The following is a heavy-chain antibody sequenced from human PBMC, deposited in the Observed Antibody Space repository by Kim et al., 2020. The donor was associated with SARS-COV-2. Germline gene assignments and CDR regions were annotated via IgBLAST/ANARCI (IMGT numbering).Heavy chain of an antibody. CDR2: IKDDGSDT. J-gene: IGHJ4*02. Sequence: GGSLRLSCVGSGFAFSTSWMTWVRQAPGKGLEWVANIKDDGSDTNYVDSVKGRFTISRDNAKSSVYLQMNSLRAEDTAVYYCARDPYDSLGYGAFDYWGQGTLVTVAS. CDR3: ARDPYDSLGYGAFDY. V-gene: IGHV3-7*01. D-gene: IGHD3-22*01. CDR1: GFAFSTSW.